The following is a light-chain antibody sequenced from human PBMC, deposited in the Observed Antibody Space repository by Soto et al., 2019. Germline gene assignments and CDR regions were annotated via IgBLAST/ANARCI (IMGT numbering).Light chain of an antibody. V-gene: IGKV1-5*03. J-gene: IGKJ4*01. Sequence: DIQMTQSPSTLSASVGDRVTITCRASQSIRTWLAWYQQKPGKPPKLLIYKASSLESGVPSRFSGSGSGTDFTLTISSLEPEDFAVYYCQQRSNWLTFGGGTKVDI. CDR2: KAS. CDR3: QQRSNWLT. CDR1: QSIRTW.